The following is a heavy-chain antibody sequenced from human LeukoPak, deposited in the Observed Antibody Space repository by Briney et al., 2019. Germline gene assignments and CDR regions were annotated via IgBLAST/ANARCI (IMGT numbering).Heavy chain of an antibody. V-gene: IGHV3-23*01. Sequence: GGSLRLSCAASGFTFRNYGMTWVRQAPGEGLEWVAVISGGGSYTNYADSVKGRFTISRDNSKNSLYLQMSSLTAADTAVYYCAKDRSIGTYYTFDHWGRGTLVTVSS. CDR3: AKDRSIGTYYTFDH. D-gene: IGHD1-26*01. CDR2: ISGGGSYT. CDR1: GFTFRNYG. J-gene: IGHJ4*02.